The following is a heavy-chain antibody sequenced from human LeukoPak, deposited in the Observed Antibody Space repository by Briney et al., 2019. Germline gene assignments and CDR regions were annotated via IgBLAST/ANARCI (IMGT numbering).Heavy chain of an antibody. D-gene: IGHD1-1*01. CDR2: ISGYNGNT. J-gene: IGHJ4*02. V-gene: IGHV1-18*01. Sequence: ASVKVSCKASGYSFITYGISWVRRAPGQGLEWMGWISGYNGNTNYAQNFQVRVTMTTDTSTNTAYMELRSLRSDDTAVYYCARSSLQLEPPRYWGQGTLVTVSS. CDR1: GYSFITYG. CDR3: ARSSLQLEPPRY.